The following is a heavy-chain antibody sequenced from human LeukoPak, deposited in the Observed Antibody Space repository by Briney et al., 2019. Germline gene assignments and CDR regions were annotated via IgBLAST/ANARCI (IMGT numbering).Heavy chain of an antibody. J-gene: IGHJ5*02. CDR2: MNPNSGNT. Sequence: GASVKVSCKASGYTFTSYDINWVRQATGQGLEWMGWMNPNSGNTGYAQKFQGRVTMTRNTSISTAYMELSSLRSEDTAMYYCARVQSRIAAAGTRWFDPWGQGTLVTVSS. V-gene: IGHV1-8*02. CDR3: ARVQSRIAAAGTRWFDP. D-gene: IGHD6-13*01. CDR1: GYTFTSYD.